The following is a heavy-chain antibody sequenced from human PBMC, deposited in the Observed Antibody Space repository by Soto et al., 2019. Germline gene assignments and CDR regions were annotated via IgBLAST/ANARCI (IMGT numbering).Heavy chain of an antibody. CDR2: ITHDGYNR. CDR3: AKGGSFDI. D-gene: IGHD6-6*01. CDR1: GFSFSYYG. J-gene: IGHJ4*02. Sequence: QVQLVESGGSVVQPGGSRRLSCAASGFSFSYYGLHWVRQAPGKGLEWLALITHDGYNRYYADSVKGRFTISRDKSKNTIFLQMNSLKSEDTAVYYCAKGGSFDILGQGTPVTVSS. V-gene: IGHV3-30*18.